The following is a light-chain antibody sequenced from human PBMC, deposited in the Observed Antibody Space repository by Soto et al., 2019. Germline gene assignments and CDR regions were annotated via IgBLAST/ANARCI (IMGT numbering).Light chain of an antibody. CDR3: QQRHNWPLT. J-gene: IGKJ4*01. CDR2: EAS. V-gene: IGKV3-11*01. Sequence: EIVLTQSPATLSLSPGERATLSCRASQSVSTYLAWYQQKPGQAPRLLMYEASNRATGIPARFSGSGSGTDFTLSISGLEPEDFAVYYCQQRHNWPLTFGGGTKVDIK. CDR1: QSVSTY.